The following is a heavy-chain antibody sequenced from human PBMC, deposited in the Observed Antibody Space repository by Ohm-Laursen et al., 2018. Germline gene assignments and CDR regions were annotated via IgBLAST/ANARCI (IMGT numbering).Heavy chain of an antibody. V-gene: IGHV3-30*03. CDR3: AGETRTYYSDGSVYTLDI. Sequence: SLRLSCAASGFTFSSYGMHWVRQAPGKGLEWVAVISYDGSNKYYADSVKGRFTISRDNSKNMLYLQMNSLRAEDTAVYFCAGETRTYYSDGSVYTLDIWGQGTMVTVSS. CDR1: GFTFSSYG. J-gene: IGHJ3*02. CDR2: ISYDGSNK. D-gene: IGHD3-22*01.